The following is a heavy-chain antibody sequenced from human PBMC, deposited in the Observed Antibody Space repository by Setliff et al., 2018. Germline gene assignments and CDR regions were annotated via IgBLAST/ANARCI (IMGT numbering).Heavy chain of an antibody. V-gene: IGHV4-4*07. CDR1: GGSINNYF. CDR2: LYTSGIS. CDR3: ARENADYARSFDP. J-gene: IGHJ5*02. Sequence: SEALSLTCTVSGGSINNYFWTWIRQPAGKGLEWIGRLYTSGISNYNPSLKSRVTMSVDTSKNQFSLNLTSVTAADTAVYYCARENADYARSFDPWGQGTLVTVSS. D-gene: IGHD3-16*01.